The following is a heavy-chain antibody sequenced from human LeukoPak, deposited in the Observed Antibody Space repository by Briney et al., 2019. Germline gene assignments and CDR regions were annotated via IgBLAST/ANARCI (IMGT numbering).Heavy chain of an antibody. J-gene: IGHJ6*03. D-gene: IGHD3-9*01. CDR1: GYSISSGYY. Sequence: PSETLSLTCTVSGYSISSGYYWGWIRQPPGKGLEWIGYIYYSGSTNYNPSLKSRVTISVDTSKNQFSLKLSSVTAADTAVYYCARGQLRYFDWPYYYYMDVWGKGTTVTVSS. V-gene: IGHV4-61*01. CDR2: IYYSGST. CDR3: ARGQLRYFDWPYYYYMDV.